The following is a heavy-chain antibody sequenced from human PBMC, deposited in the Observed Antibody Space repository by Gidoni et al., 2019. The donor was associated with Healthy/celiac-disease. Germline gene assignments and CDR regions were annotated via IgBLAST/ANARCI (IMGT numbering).Heavy chain of an antibody. CDR2: IYYSGST. J-gene: IGHJ4*02. CDR1: GGSISSYY. D-gene: IGHD3-22*01. V-gene: IGHV4-59*08. CDR3: ARHERGYYPRGADY. Sequence: QVQLQESGPGLVKPSETLSLTCTVSGGSISSYYWSWIRQPPGKGLEWIGYIYYSGSTNYNPSLKSRVTISVDTSKNQFSLKLSSVTAADTAVYYCARHERGYYPRGADYWGQGTLVTVSS.